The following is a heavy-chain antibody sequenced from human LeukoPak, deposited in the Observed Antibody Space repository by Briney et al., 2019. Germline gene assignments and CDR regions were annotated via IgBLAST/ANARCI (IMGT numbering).Heavy chain of an antibody. J-gene: IGHJ4*02. CDR3: ARGYSSDN. Sequence: GGSLRLSCAASGFTFSDYYMSWIRRAPGKGLEWVSVIYSGGSTYYADSVKGRFTISRDNSKNTLNLQMNSLRAEDAAVYYCARGYSSDNWGQGTLVTVSS. D-gene: IGHD2-21*01. V-gene: IGHV3-66*01. CDR2: IYSGGST. CDR1: GFTFSDYY.